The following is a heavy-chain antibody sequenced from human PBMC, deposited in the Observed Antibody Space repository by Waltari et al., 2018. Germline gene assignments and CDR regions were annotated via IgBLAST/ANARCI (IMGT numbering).Heavy chain of an antibody. D-gene: IGHD3-10*01. Sequence: QLQLQESGPGLVKPSETLSLTCPVSGGSISSSSYYWGWLRQPPGKGLEWIGSIYYSGSTYYNPSLKSRVTISVDTSKNQFSLKLSSVTAADTAVYYCARHLRVRGVTLHAFDIWGQGTMVTVSS. J-gene: IGHJ3*02. CDR2: IYYSGST. CDR1: GGSISSSSYY. V-gene: IGHV4-39*01. CDR3: ARHLRVRGVTLHAFDI.